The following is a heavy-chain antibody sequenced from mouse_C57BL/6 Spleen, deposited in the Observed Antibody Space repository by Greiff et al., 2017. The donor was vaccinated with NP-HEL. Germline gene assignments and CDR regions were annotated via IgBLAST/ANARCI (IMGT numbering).Heavy chain of an antibody. J-gene: IGHJ4*01. D-gene: IGHD2-2*01. CDR1: GYAFSSYW. CDR3: ARGENYGYDGMDY. Sequence: VQLQQSGAELVKPGASVKISCKASGYAFSSYWMNWVKQRPGQGLEWIGQIYPGDGDTNYNGKFKGKATLTADKSSSTAYMQLSSLTSEDSAVYCSARGENYGYDGMDYWGQGTSVTVSS. CDR2: IYPGDGDT. V-gene: IGHV1-80*01.